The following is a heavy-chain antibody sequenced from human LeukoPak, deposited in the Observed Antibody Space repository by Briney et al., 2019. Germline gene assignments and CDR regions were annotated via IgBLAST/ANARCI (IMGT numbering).Heavy chain of an antibody. CDR3: ARDWGPYSSSWFAFDY. V-gene: IGHV4-30-2*01. Sequence: SETLSLTCTVSGGSISSGGYYWSCIRQPPGKGLEWIGYIYHSGSTYYNPSLKSRVTISVDRSKNQFSLKLSSVTAADTAVYYCARDWGPYSSSWFAFDYWGQGTLVTVSS. D-gene: IGHD6-13*01. CDR1: GGSISSGGYY. CDR2: IYHSGST. J-gene: IGHJ4*02.